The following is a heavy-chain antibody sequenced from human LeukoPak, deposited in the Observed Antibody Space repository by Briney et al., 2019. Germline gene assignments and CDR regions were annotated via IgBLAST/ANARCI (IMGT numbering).Heavy chain of an antibody. CDR3: ARGVLFFDY. Sequence: PGGSLRLSCAPSGFTFSSYGMHWVRQAPGDGLEWAAVIWYDGSNKYYADAVKGRFTISRDNSKNTLYLQMNSLRAEDTAVYYCARGVLFFDYWGKGTLVTVSS. J-gene: IGHJ4*02. CDR1: GFTFSSYG. V-gene: IGHV3-33*01. D-gene: IGHD2-8*01. CDR2: IWYDGSNK.